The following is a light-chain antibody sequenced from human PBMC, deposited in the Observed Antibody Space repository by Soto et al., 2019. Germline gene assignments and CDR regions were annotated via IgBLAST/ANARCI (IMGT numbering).Light chain of an antibody. CDR1: SGHRNYA. CDR3: QTWGAATLV. Sequence: QSVLTQSPSASASLGASVNLTCTLSSGHRNYAVAWHQQQPEKGPRFLMKVNSDGSHTKGGGVSDRFSGSSSGAERYLTISSLQSEDEADYYCQTWGAATLVFGGGTKLTVL. J-gene: IGLJ2*01. V-gene: IGLV4-69*01. CDR2: VNSDGSH.